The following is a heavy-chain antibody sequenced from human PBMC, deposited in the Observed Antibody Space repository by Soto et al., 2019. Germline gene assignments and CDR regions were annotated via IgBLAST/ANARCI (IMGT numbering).Heavy chain of an antibody. V-gene: IGHV3-66*01. CDR1: GFTVSSNY. J-gene: IGHJ3*02. D-gene: IGHD2-15*01. Sequence: GGSLRLSCAASGFTVSSNYMSWVRQAPGKGLEWVSVIYSGGSTYYADSVKGRFTISRDNSKNTLYLQMNSLRAEDTAVYYCARDYCSGGSCHLSDAFDIWGQGTMVTVSS. CDR3: ARDYCSGGSCHLSDAFDI. CDR2: IYSGGST.